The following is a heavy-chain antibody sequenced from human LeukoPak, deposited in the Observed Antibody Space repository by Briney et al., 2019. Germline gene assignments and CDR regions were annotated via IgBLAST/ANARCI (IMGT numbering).Heavy chain of an antibody. Sequence: GGSLRLSCAASGFTFSSYGMSWVRQAPGKGLEWVSAISGSGGSTYYADYVKGRLTISRDNSKNTLYLQMNSLRAEDTAVYYCAKGDSGYHTQQVYFDYWGQGTLVTVSS. D-gene: IGHD3-22*01. CDR1: GFTFSSYG. CDR3: AKGDSGYHTQQVYFDY. J-gene: IGHJ4*02. V-gene: IGHV3-23*01. CDR2: ISGSGGST.